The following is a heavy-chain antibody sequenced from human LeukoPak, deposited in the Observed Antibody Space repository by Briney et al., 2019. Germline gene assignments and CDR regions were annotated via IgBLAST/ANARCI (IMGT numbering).Heavy chain of an antibody. J-gene: IGHJ4*02. V-gene: IGHV1-24*01. CDR1: GYTLTELS. CDR2: FDPEDGET. Sequence: ASVKVSCKVSGYTLTELSMHWVRQAPGKGLEWMGGFDPEDGETIYAQKFQGRVTMTEDTSTDTAYMELSSLRSEDTAVYYCATGGFTYTIFGVVNWGQGTLVTVSS. CDR3: ATGGFTYTIFGVVN. D-gene: IGHD3-3*01.